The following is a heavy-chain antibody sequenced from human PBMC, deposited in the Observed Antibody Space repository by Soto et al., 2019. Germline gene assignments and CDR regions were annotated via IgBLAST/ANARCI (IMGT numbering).Heavy chain of an antibody. Sequence: QEQLVQSGAEVKEPGASVKVSCKASGYTFINYYIHWVRQAPGQGLEWMAIINPMGGSTNYAQEFHGRVTLTSDTSTSTVYMELSSLRFEDTALFYWARDLSAGDLWGQGTLVTVSS. V-gene: IGHV1-46*01. J-gene: IGHJ5*02. CDR1: GYTFINYY. CDR2: INPMGGST. D-gene: IGHD6-13*01. CDR3: ARDLSAGDL.